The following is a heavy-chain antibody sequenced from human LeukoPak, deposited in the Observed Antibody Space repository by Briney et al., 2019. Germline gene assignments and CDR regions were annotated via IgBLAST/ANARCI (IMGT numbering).Heavy chain of an antibody. V-gene: IGHV3-48*01. CDR2: ISGDGNAK. D-gene: IGHD2/OR15-2a*01. J-gene: IGHJ4*02. Sequence: GGSLRLSCAALGFSFSTYSINWVRQAPGKGLEWVSYISGDGNAKHYTDSVKGRFTISRDNAKNALYLQMNSLRAEDTAVYFCASDYVYALDYWGQGTLVTVSS. CDR1: GFSFSTYS. CDR3: ASDYVYALDY.